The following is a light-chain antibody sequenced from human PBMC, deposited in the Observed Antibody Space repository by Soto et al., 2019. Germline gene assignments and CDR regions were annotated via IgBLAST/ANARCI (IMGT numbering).Light chain of an antibody. J-gene: IGLJ2*01. Sequence: QSVLTQPPSASGTPGQRVTISCSGSSSNIGSNTVNWYQQLPGTAPKLLIYSNNQRPSGVPDRFARSKSGTSASLAIRGLQSEDEADYYCAAWDDSLNGPVFGGGTKRTVL. CDR3: AAWDDSLNGPV. CDR1: SSNIGSNT. CDR2: SNN. V-gene: IGLV1-44*01.